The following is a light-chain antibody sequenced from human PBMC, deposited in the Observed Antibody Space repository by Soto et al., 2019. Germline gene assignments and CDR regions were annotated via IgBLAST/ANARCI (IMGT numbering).Light chain of an antibody. CDR2: EVR. CDR3: SSHTSPATHVL. J-gene: IGLJ2*01. Sequence: QSALTQPASVSGSPGQSITISCTGTSSDVGGYNYVSWYQQRPGKAPKLLIYEVRDRPSGVSSRFSGSKSGNTASLTISGLQAEDEGDYYCSSHTSPATHVLFGGGTNVTVL. V-gene: IGLV2-14*01. CDR1: SSDVGGYNY.